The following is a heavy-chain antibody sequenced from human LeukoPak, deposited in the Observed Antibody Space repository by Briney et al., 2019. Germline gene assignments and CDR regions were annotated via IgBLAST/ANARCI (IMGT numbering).Heavy chain of an antibody. CDR2: ISHDGSNK. Sequence: GGSLRLSCAASGFTFSSYAMHWVRQAPGKGLGWVAVISHDGSNKYYADSVKGRLTIYRDNSKTKLYLQMNRLSAENLAVYYCAQPPVEGQGYRGQGTLVTVSS. CDR3: AQPPVEGQGY. J-gene: IGHJ4*02. CDR1: GFTFSSYA. D-gene: IGHD5-24*01. V-gene: IGHV3-30*01.